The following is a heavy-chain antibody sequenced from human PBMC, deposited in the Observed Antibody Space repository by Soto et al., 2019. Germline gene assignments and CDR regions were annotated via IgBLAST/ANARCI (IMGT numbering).Heavy chain of an antibody. CDR3: ERSPAATGTSWLDH. V-gene: IGHV1-18*01. CDR1: GYTFTSYG. CDR2: ISAYNGNT. J-gene: IGHJ5*02. D-gene: IGHD6-13*01. Sequence: ASVKVSCKASGYTFTSYGISWVRQAPGQGLEWMGWISAYNGNTNYAQKLQGRVTMTTDTSTSTAYMELRSLRSDDTAVFYCERSPAATGTSWLDHWGQGTPVTVSS.